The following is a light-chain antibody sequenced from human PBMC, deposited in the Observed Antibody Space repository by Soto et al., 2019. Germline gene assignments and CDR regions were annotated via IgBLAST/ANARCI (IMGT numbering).Light chain of an antibody. V-gene: IGKV3-11*01. CDR1: QSVNTY. CDR3: QQRQNWPPLT. CDR2: DAS. J-gene: IGKJ4*01. Sequence: VLTQSPATLSLSPGERATLSCRASQSVNTYLAWYQQRPGQAPRLLIYDASNRAAGIPARFSGSGSGTDFTLTISSLGPEDFAVYYCQQRQNWPPLTFGGGSVVEIK.